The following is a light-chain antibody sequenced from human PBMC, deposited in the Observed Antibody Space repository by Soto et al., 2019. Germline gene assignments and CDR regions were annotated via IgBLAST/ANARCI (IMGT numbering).Light chain of an antibody. CDR2: EVS. CDR3: SSYTFTSTWV. Sequence: QSVLTQPASVSGSPGQSITISCTGSSSDIGNYNYVSWYQQHPGIAPKLIIFEVSNRPSGVSHRFSGSKSGNTASPTISGLQADDEAYYYCSSYTFTSTWVFGGGTKVTVL. CDR1: SSDIGNYNY. J-gene: IGLJ3*02. V-gene: IGLV2-14*01.